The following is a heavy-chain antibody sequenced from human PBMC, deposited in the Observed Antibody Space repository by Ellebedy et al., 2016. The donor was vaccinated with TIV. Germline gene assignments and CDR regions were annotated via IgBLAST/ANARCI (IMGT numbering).Heavy chain of an antibody. CDR2: ISIYNGNT. CDR1: GGTFSSYA. CDR3: ARDRPGAEWDRLTTDY. Sequence: ASVKVSCKASGGTFSSYAISWVRQAPGQGLEWMGWISIYNGNTDYAQNFQGRVTMTTDPSTNTAYMELRNLRSDDTAVYYCARDRPGAEWDRLTTDYWGQGTLVTVSS. D-gene: IGHD1-26*01. V-gene: IGHV1-18*01. J-gene: IGHJ4*02.